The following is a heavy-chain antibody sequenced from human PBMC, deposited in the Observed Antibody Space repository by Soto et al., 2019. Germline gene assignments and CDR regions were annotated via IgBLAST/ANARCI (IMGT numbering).Heavy chain of an antibody. J-gene: IGHJ6*02. D-gene: IGHD3-3*01. CDR3: ARGGITIFGVVIDPPYYYYGMHV. V-gene: IGHV4-30-4*01. Sequence: SETLSLTCTVSGGSISSGDYYWSWIRQPPGKGLEWIGYIYYSGSTYYNPSLKSRVTISVDTSKNQFSLKLSSVTAADTAVYYCARGGITIFGVVIDPPYYYYGMHVWGQGNTVTVSS. CDR2: IYYSGST. CDR1: GGSISSGDYY.